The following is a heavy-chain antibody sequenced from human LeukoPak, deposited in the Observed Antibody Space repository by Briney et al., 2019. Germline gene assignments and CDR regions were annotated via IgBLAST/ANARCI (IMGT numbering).Heavy chain of an antibody. V-gene: IGHV4-59*01. CDR2: IYDSGST. CDR1: GGSISGYY. J-gene: IGHJ6*02. Sequence: SETLSLTRTVSGGSISGYYWSWIRQPPGKGLEWIGYIYDSGSTNYNPSLKSRVTISVDTSKNQFSLKLSSVTAADTAVYYCARENTGYYYYGMDVWGQGTTVTVSS. D-gene: IGHD1-14*01. CDR3: ARENTGYYYYGMDV.